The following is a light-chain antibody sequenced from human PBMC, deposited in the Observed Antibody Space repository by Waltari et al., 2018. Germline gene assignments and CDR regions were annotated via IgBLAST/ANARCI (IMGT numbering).Light chain of an antibody. V-gene: IGKV3-20*01. Sequence: EIVLMQSPGTLALSPGERATLSCRASQSVGRALAWYQQKPGQAPRLLIYDTSTRATGISDKFSGSGSWTDFSLTISRVEPEDFAVYFCQMYVRLPVTFGQGTKVEVK. CDR1: QSVGRA. CDR2: DTS. J-gene: IGKJ1*01. CDR3: QMYVRLPVT.